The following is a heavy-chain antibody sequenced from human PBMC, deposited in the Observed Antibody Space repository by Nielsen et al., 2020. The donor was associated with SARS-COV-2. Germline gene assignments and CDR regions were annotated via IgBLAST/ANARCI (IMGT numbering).Heavy chain of an antibody. CDR2: IKPDGSGK. V-gene: IGHV3-7*03. CDR1: GFTFSSYW. D-gene: IGHD3-3*01. J-gene: IGHJ4*02. CDR3: ANGENYDFWSGYSLRY. Sequence: GESLKISCAASGFTFSSYWMTWVRQAPGKGLEWVAKIKPDGSGKYYVDSVRGRFTISRDNAKNSLYLQMDSLRVEDTAVYYCANGENYDFWSGYSLRYWGQGTLVTVSS.